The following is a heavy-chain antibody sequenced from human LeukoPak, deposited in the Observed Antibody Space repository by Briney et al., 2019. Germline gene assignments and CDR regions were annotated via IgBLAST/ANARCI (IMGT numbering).Heavy chain of an antibody. CDR1: GGSISSNNW. CDR2: IYHSGSP. CDR3: ARVNVNNWHSCDY. D-gene: IGHD1-1*01. Sequence: PSGTLSLTCAVSGGSISSNNWWGWVRQPPGQGLEWIGEIYHSGSPNYNPSLKSRVTISVDKSRNHFSLNLSSVTAADTAVYYCARVNVNNWHSCDYWGQGTLVTVSS. V-gene: IGHV4-4*02. J-gene: IGHJ4*02.